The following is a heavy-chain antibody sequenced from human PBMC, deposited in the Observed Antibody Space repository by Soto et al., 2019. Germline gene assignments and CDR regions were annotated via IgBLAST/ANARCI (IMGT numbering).Heavy chain of an antibody. CDR2: VTHSGTA. J-gene: IGHJ4*02. D-gene: IGHD6-19*01. Sequence: TLSLTCAVSGGSIDSGAFSLSWIRQPPGKGLEWIGYVTHSGTAYSIPSLNGRLTLSVDSSQTQFSLKLTSVTAADSAFYYCARIHWAQSSLDYWGRGILVTVSS. CDR1: GGSIDSGAFS. V-gene: IGHV4-30-2*01. CDR3: ARIHWAQSSLDY.